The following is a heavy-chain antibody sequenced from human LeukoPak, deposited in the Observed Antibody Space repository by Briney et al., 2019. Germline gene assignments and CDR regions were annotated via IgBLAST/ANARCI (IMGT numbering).Heavy chain of an antibody. D-gene: IGHD5/OR15-5a*01. CDR2: MNPNSGNT. V-gene: IGHV1-8*02. J-gene: IGHJ5*02. CDR3: VRMGDKVS. CDR1: GYTFTSYG. Sequence: ASVKVSCKASGYTFTSYGISWVRQAPGQGLEWMGWMNPNSGNTGYAQKFQGRVTMTRNTSITTAYMELSRLRSEDTAVYYCVRMGDKVSWGQGTLVTVSS.